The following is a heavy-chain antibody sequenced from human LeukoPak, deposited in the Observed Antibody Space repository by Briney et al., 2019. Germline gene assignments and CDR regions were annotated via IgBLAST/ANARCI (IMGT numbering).Heavy chain of an antibody. V-gene: IGHV3-21*01. D-gene: IGHD4-17*01. CDR1: GFTFSSYA. CDR3: ARAGGSTVSHSDY. CDR2: ISSSTSYI. Sequence: GGSLRLSCAASGFTFSSYAMNWIRQAPGKGLEWVSSISSSTSYIYYADSVKGRFTISKDNAKNSLYLQMNSLRAEDTAVYYCARAGGSTVSHSDYWGQGTLVTVSS. J-gene: IGHJ4*02.